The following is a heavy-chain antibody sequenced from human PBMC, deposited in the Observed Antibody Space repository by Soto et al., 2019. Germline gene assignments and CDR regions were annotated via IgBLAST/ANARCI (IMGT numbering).Heavy chain of an antibody. Sequence: QVQLQESGPGLVKPSETLSLTCTVSGDSISDYYWSWIRQPPGKGLEWLGYIYYSGHTNYNPSLKSRVTRSVDKSKNQFSLKLSSVTAADTAVYYCARARWLVGYYYYYALDVWGQGTTVTVSS. CDR2: IYYSGHT. V-gene: IGHV4-59*01. J-gene: IGHJ6*02. D-gene: IGHD6-19*01. CDR1: GDSISDYY. CDR3: ARARWLVGYYYYYALDV.